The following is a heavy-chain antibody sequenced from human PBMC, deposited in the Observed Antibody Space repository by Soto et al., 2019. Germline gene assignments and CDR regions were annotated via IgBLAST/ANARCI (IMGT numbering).Heavy chain of an antibody. CDR3: ASALKNIAVAGNYFDY. D-gene: IGHD6-19*01. CDR2: IYYSGST. J-gene: IGHJ4*02. Sequence: QVQLQESGPGLVKPSQTLSLTCTVSGGSISSGGYYWSWIRQHPGKGLEWIGYIYYSGSTYYNPSLKSRVTISVDTSRNKYSLKLSSVTAADTAVYYCASALKNIAVAGNYFDYWGQGTLVTVSS. CDR1: GGSISSGGYY. V-gene: IGHV4-31*03.